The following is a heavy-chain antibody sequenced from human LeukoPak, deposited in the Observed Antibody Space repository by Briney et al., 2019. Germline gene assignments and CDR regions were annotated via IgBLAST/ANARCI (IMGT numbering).Heavy chain of an antibody. V-gene: IGHV4-39*07. CDR3: ARVYSSSWYVDY. Sequence: SETLSLTCSVSGGSISSSSYYWGWIRQPPGKGLEWIGSMYYSGSTYYNPSLKSRVTISVDTSKNQFSLKLSSVTAADTAVNYCARVYSSSWYVDYWGQGTLVTVSS. D-gene: IGHD6-13*01. CDR2: MYYSGST. J-gene: IGHJ4*02. CDR1: GGSISSSSYY.